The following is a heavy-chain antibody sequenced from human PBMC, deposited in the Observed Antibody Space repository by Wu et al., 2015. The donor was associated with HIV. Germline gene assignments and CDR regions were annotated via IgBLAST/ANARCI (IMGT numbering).Heavy chain of an antibody. CDR2: MNPHSGNT. J-gene: IGHJ4*02. V-gene: IGHV1-8*01. Sequence: QVQLVQSGAXGEMPGASVRVSCKASGYTFTTYDIHWVRQATGQGLEWMGWMNPHSGNTGYGDTGFPQQFKGRVTMTRDTSINTAYLELSNLSSEDTAVYYCVRAPFPGTYWGQGTLVTVSS. CDR1: GYTFTTYD. CDR3: VRAPFPGTY. D-gene: IGHD1-1*01.